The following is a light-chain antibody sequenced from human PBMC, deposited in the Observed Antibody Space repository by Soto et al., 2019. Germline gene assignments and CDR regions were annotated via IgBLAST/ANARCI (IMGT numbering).Light chain of an antibody. CDR1: SSDVGGYNY. V-gene: IGLV2-14*01. CDR3: SSYTSSSTPPYV. J-gene: IGLJ1*01. Sequence: QSVLTQPASVSGSAGQSITISCTGTSSDVGGYNYVSWYQQHPGKAPKLMIYDVSNRPSGVSNRFSGSKSGNTASLTISGLQAEDEADYYCSSYTSSSTPPYVFGTGTKLTVL. CDR2: DVS.